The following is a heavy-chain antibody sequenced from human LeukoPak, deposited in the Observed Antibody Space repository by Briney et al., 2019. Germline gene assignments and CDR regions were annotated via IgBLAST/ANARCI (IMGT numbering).Heavy chain of an antibody. CDR1: GGSISSYY. Sequence: SETLSLTCTVSGGSISSYYWSWIRQPPGKGLEWIGYIYYSGRTNYNPSLKSRITILVDTSKNQFSLKLSSVTAADTAVYYCARAEAQYYDFWSGYHNWFDPWGQGTLVTVSS. V-gene: IGHV4-59*01. D-gene: IGHD3-3*01. CDR3: ARAEAQYYDFWSGYHNWFDP. J-gene: IGHJ5*02. CDR2: IYYSGRT.